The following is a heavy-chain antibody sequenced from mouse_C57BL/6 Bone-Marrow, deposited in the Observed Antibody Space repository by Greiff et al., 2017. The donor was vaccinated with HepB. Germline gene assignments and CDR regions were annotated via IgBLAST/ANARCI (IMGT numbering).Heavy chain of an antibody. J-gene: IGHJ1*03. CDR1: GFTFSDYY. CDR3: ARDPVIVDFDCYFDV. Sequence: EVQVVESEGGLVQPGSSMKLSCTASGFTFSDYYMAWVRQVPEKGLEWVANINYDGSSTYYLDSLKSRFIISRDNAKNILYLQMSSLKSEDTATYYCARDPVIVDFDCYFDVWGTGTTVTVSS. D-gene: IGHD1-1*01. CDR2: INYDGSST. V-gene: IGHV5-16*01.